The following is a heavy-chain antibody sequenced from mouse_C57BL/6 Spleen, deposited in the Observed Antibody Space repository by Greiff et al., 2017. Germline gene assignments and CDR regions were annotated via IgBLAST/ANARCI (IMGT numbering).Heavy chain of an antibody. D-gene: IGHD1-1*02. J-gene: IGHJ4*01. CDR2: IDPETGGT. Sequence: QVQLKESGAELVRPGASVTLSCKASGYTFTDYEMHWVKQTPVHGLEWIGAIDPETGGTAYNQKFKGKAILTADKSSSTAYMELRSLTSEDSAVYYCSGGNYGTMDYWGQGTSVTVSS. V-gene: IGHV1-15*01. CDR1: GYTFTDYE. CDR3: SGGNYGTMDY.